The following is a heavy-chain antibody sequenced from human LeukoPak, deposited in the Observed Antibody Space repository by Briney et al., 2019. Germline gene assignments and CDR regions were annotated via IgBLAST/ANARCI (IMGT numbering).Heavy chain of an antibody. CDR1: GGSISSSSYY. V-gene: IGHV4-39*01. CDR3: ARQGTFYYDSSGYVNFDY. J-gene: IGHJ4*02. D-gene: IGHD3-22*01. Sequence: SETLSLTCTVSGGSISSSSYYWGWIRQPPGKGLEWIGSSYYSGSTYYNPSLKSRVTISVDTSKNQFSLKLSSVTAADTAVYYCARQGTFYYDSSGYVNFDYWGQGTLVTVSS. CDR2: SYYSGST.